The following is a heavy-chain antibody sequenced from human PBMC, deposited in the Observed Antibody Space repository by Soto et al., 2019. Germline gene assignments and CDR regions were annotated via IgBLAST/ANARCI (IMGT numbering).Heavy chain of an antibody. CDR2: IIPIFGTA. J-gene: IGHJ5*02. D-gene: IGHD2-2*01. CDR3: ARVSGDCSSTRCQRRQWFDP. CDR1: GGTFSSYA. Sequence: SVKVSFKASGGTFSSYAISWVRQAPGQGLEWMGGIIPIFGTANYAQKFQGRVTITADESTSTAYMELSSLRSEDTAVYYCARVSGDCSSTRCQRRQWFDPWGKGTLVTVSS. V-gene: IGHV1-69*13.